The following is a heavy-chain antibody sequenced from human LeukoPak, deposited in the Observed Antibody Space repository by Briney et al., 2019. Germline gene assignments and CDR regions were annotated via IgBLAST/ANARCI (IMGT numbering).Heavy chain of an antibody. CDR3: ARSGSGWGTLDS. D-gene: IGHD6-19*01. V-gene: IGHV4-39*07. J-gene: IGHJ4*02. CDR1: RVSISSPNYY. CDR2: IYYSGTT. Sequence: SETLSLTCSVSRVSISSPNYYWGWIRQPPGKGLEWIGNIYYSGTTYYNPSLPSLKSRVTISVDTSKKQFSLRLSAVTPADTAVYYCARSGSGWGTLDSWGQGTLVTVSS.